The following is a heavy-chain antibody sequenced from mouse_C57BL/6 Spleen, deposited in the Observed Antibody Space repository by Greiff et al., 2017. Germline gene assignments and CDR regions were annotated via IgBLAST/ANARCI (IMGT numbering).Heavy chain of an antibody. CDR2: IDPEDGET. D-gene: IGHD1-1*01. CDR1: GFNIKDYY. CDR3: ARWMDYYGSSYDYAMDY. Sequence: EVKLVESGAELVKPGASVKLSCTASGFNIKDYYMHWVKQRTEQGLEWIGRIDPEDGETKYAPKFQGKATITADTSSNTAYLQLSSLTSEDTAVYYCARWMDYYGSSYDYAMDYWGQGTSVTVSS. J-gene: IGHJ4*01. V-gene: IGHV14-2*01.